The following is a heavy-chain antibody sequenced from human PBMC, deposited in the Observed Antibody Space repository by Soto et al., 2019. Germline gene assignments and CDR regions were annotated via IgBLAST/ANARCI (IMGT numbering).Heavy chain of an antibody. Sequence: ASVKVCCKASGCTFTSYYMHWVRQAPGQGLEWMGIINPSGGSTSYAQKFQGRVTMTRDTSTSTVYMELSSLRSEDTAVYYCASWLAAGSNYYYYYGMYVWGQGTTVTVSS. V-gene: IGHV1-46*03. CDR2: INPSGGST. CDR1: GCTFTSYY. D-gene: IGHD6-13*01. CDR3: ASWLAAGSNYYYYYGMYV. J-gene: IGHJ6*02.